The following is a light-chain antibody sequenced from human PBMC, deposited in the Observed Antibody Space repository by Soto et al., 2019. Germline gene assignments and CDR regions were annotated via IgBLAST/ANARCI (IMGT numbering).Light chain of an antibody. CDR3: QQYGSSLYT. V-gene: IGKV3-20*01. Sequence: EIVLTQSPGTLSLSPGERATLSCRASQTVRNNYLAWYQQKPGQAPRLLIYDASSRATGIPDRFSGSGSGTDFTLTINRLEPEDFAVYYCQQYGSSLYTFGQGTKVDIK. J-gene: IGKJ2*01. CDR1: QTVRNNY. CDR2: DAS.